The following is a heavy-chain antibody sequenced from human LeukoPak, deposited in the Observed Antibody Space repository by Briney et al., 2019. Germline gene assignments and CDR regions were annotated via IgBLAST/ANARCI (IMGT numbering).Heavy chain of an antibody. J-gene: IGHJ3*02. Sequence: GGSLRLSCAASGFTFSSYEMNWVRQAPGKGLEWASYISSSGSTIYYADSVKGRFTISRDNAKNSLYLQMNSLRAEDTAVYYCARDKTGAAAGPDAFDIWGQGTMVTVSS. CDR1: GFTFSSYE. CDR3: ARDKTGAAAGPDAFDI. D-gene: IGHD6-13*01. CDR2: ISSSGSTI. V-gene: IGHV3-48*03.